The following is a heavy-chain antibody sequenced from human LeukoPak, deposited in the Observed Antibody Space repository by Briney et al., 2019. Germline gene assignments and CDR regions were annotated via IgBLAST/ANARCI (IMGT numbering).Heavy chain of an antibody. V-gene: IGHV1-69*04. D-gene: IGHD1-1*01. J-gene: IGHJ4*02. CDR1: GGTFSSYA. CDR2: IIPIFGIA. CDR3: AKTGSEYYFDY. Sequence: SVKVSCKASGGTFSSYAISWVRQAPGQGLEWMGRIIPIFGIANYAQKFQGRVTITADKSTSTAYMELSSLRSEDTAVYYCAKTGSEYYFDYWGQGTLVTVSS.